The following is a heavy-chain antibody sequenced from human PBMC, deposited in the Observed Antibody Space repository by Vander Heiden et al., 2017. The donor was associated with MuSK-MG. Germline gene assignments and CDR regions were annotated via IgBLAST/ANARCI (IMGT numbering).Heavy chain of an antibody. CDR2: ISGSGGST. Sequence: EVQVLESGRDLVQPGGSLRLSCAASGCTFRRSAMTWVRQAPGKGLEWVSNISGSGGSTYYADSVKGRFTISRDNSKNTLYLQMNSLRAEDTAIYYCAKMAVAGRVEGYNWFDPWGQGTLVTVSS. CDR1: GCTFRRSA. D-gene: IGHD6-19*01. CDR3: AKMAVAGRVEGYNWFDP. V-gene: IGHV3-23*01. J-gene: IGHJ5*02.